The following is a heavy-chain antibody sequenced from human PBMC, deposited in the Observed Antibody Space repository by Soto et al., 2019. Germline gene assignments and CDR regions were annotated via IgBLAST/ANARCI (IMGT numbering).Heavy chain of an antibody. D-gene: IGHD3-3*01. V-gene: IGHV5-10-1*01. CDR1: GYSFTSYW. J-gene: IGHJ6*02. Sequence: PGESLKISCKGSGYSFTSYWISWVRQMPGKGLEWMGRIDPSDSYTNYSPSFQGHVTISADKSISTAYLQWSSLKASDTAMYYCATPREPTYDFWSGFYGMDVWGQGTTVTVSS. CDR3: ATPREPTYDFWSGFYGMDV. CDR2: IDPSDSYT.